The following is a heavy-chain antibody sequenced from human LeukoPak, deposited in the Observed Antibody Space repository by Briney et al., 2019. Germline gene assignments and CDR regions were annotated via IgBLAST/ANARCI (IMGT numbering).Heavy chain of an antibody. Sequence: SETLSLTCTVSGDSIRSRRHYWGWIRQPPGKGLEWIGSIHYSGSTYDNPSLKSRVTISVDTSKNQFSLKLSSVTAADTAVYYCARLGATGGYYYYYYMDVWGKGSTVTVSS. CDR2: IHYSGST. CDR1: GDSIRSRRHY. V-gene: IGHV4-39*01. CDR3: ARLGATGGYYYYYYMDV. D-gene: IGHD1-26*01. J-gene: IGHJ6*03.